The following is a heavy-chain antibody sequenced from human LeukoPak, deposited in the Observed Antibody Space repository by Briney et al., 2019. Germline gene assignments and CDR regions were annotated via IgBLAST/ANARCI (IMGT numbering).Heavy chain of an antibody. CDR1: GYTFTSYY. J-gene: IGHJ3*02. V-gene: IGHV1-46*01. Sequence: ASVKVSCKPFGYTFTSYYIHWVRQAPGQGLEWMGIINPRGDYTTYAQNFQGRVTMTRDTSTSTIYMELSSLRSEDTAVCYCARSGYLVVTAYDAFDIWGQGTMVTGSS. CDR3: ARSGYLVVTAYDAFDI. CDR2: INPRGDYT. D-gene: IGHD2-21*02.